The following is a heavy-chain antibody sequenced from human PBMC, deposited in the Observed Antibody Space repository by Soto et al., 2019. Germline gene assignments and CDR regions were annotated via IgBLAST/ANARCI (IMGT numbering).Heavy chain of an antibody. J-gene: IGHJ3*02. CDR3: ARGGWVLDAFDI. CDR2: MNPNSGNT. D-gene: IGHD3-10*01. V-gene: IGHV1-8*01. Sequence: ASVKVSCKASGYTLTSYDINWVRQATGQGLEWMGWMNPNSGNTGYAQKFQGRVTMTRNTSISTAYMELSSLRSEDTAVYYCARGGWVLDAFDIWGQGTMVTVSS. CDR1: GYTLTSYD.